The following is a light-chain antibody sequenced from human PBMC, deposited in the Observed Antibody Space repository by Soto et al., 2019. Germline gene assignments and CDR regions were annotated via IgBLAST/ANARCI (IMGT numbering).Light chain of an antibody. V-gene: IGKV1-33*01. CDR3: QQFDNLPIT. CDR1: QDIGNY. CDR2: DTS. Sequence: DIQMTQSPSSLSAYVGDRVTITCQASQDIGNYLNWFQQKPGTAPNLLIYDTSKVEIGVPSRFSGSGSGTDFTFTISSLQPEDIATYYCQQFDNLPITFGQGTRLEIK. J-gene: IGKJ5*01.